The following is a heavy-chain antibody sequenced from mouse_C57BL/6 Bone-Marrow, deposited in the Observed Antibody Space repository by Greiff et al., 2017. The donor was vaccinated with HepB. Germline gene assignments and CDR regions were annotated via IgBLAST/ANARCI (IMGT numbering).Heavy chain of an antibody. CDR2: INPGSGGT. D-gene: IGHD2-3*01. J-gene: IGHJ2*01. CDR3: ASDGYYLHFDY. V-gene: IGHV1-54*01. CDR1: GYAFTNYL. Sequence: QVQLQQSGAELVRPGTSVKVSCKASGYAFTNYLIEWVKQRPGQGLEWIGVINPGSGGTNYNEKFKGKATLTADKSSSTAYMQLSSLTSEDSAVYFCASDGYYLHFDYWGQGTTLTVSS.